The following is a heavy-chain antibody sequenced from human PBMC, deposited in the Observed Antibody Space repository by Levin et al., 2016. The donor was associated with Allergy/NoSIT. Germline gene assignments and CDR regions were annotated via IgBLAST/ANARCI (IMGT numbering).Heavy chain of an antibody. D-gene: IGHD5-24*01. CDR1: GGSINSYY. CDR2: INHSGST. J-gene: IGHJ5*02. Sequence: SETLSLTCTVSGGSINSYYWSWIRQPPGKGLEWIGEINHSGSTNYNPSLKSRVTISVDTSKNQFSLKLSSVTAADTAVYYCASLVVGDGYNYWFDPWGQGTLVTVLL. CDR3: ASLVVGDGYNYWFDP. V-gene: IGHV4-34*01.